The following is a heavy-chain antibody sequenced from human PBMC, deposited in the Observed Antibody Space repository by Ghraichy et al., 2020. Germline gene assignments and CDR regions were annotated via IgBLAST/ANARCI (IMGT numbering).Heavy chain of an antibody. Sequence: GGSLRLSCAASGFTFSSYSMNWVRQAPGKGLEWVSYISSSSSTIYYADSVKGRFTISRDNAKNSLYLQMNSLRDEDTAVYYCARDPPGQLEPPFDYWGQGTLVTVSS. CDR2: ISSSSSTI. CDR1: GFTFSSYS. CDR3: ARDPPGQLEPPFDY. D-gene: IGHD1-1*01. J-gene: IGHJ4*02. V-gene: IGHV3-48*02.